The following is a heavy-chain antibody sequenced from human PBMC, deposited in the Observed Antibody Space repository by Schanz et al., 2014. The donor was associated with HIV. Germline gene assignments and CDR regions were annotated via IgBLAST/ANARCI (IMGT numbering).Heavy chain of an antibody. Sequence: EEHLLESGGDLIQPGGSLRLSCAASGFTFKSYAMSWVRQAPGKGLEWVSAISATGGSTYYADSVKGRFTISRDNSKNILYLQMNSLRAEDTALYYCSKATSGSRGWYTGSDWGQGTLVTVSS. CDR3: SKATSGSRGWYTGSD. V-gene: IGHV3-23*01. J-gene: IGHJ4*02. CDR2: ISATGGST. D-gene: IGHD6-19*01. CDR1: GFTFKSYA.